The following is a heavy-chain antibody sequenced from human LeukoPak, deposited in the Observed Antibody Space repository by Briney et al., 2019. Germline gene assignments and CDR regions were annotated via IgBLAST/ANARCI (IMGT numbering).Heavy chain of an antibody. CDR3: ARGETYDISTGYYKRGYFDY. CDR2: ISSSSSYI. V-gene: IGHV3-21*01. J-gene: IGHJ4*02. D-gene: IGHD3-9*01. Sequence: PGGSLRLSCAASGFTFSSYSMNWVRQAPGKGLEWVSSISSSSSYIYYADSVKGRFTISRDNAKNSLYLQMNSLRAEDTAVYYCARGETYDISTGYYKRGYFDYWGQGTLVTVSS. CDR1: GFTFSSYS.